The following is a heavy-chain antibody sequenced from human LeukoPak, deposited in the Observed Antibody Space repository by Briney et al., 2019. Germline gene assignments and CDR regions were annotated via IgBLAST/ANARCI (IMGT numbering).Heavy chain of an antibody. D-gene: IGHD1-26*01. J-gene: IGHJ1*01. CDR2: IYTSGST. V-gene: IGHV4-61*02. CDR3: ARMYIKWGRYLQH. Sequence: SETLSLTCTVSGGSISSGSYYWSWIRQPAGKGLEWIGRIYTSGSTNYNPSLKSRVIISVDKSKNQFSLKLSSVTAADTAVYYCARMYIKWGRYLQHWGQGTLVTVSS. CDR1: GGSISSGSYY.